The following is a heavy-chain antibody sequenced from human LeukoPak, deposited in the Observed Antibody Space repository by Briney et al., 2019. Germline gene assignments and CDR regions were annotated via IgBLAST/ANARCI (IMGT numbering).Heavy chain of an antibody. D-gene: IGHD3-22*01. Sequence: SETLSLTCTVSGGSISSGSYYCSWIRQPAGKGLEWIGHIYKSGSTNYNPSLKSRVTVSVDTSKNQFSLKLSSVTAADTAVYYCASGYDSSGYYAFDYWGQGTLVTVSS. J-gene: IGHJ4*02. CDR1: GGSISSGSYY. CDR2: IYKSGST. V-gene: IGHV4-61*09. CDR3: ASGYDSSGYYAFDY.